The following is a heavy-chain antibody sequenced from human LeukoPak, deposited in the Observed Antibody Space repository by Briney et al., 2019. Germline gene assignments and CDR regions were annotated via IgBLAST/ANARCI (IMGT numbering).Heavy chain of an antibody. D-gene: IGHD1-1*01. CDR3: ARVPPTGRFYYYYYMDV. V-gene: IGHV3-11*01. CDR1: GFTFSDYY. Sequence: GGSLRLSCAASGFTFSDYYMSWIRQAPGEGLGWVSYICSSGSTIYDADSVKGRFTISRDNAKNSLYLQMNSLRAEDTAVYYCARVPPTGRFYYYYYMDVWGKGTTVTVSS. J-gene: IGHJ6*03. CDR2: ICSSGSTI.